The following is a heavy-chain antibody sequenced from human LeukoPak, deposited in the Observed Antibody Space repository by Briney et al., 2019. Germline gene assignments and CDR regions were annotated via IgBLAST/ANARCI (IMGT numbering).Heavy chain of an antibody. J-gene: IGHJ6*02. D-gene: IGHD3-22*01. CDR1: GFTFSSYG. CDR3: AKDLNVVVITTFGYGMDV. CDR2: ISYDGSNK. V-gene: IGHV3-30*18. Sequence: GRSLRLSCAASGFTFSSYGMHWVRQAPGKGLEWVAVISYDGSNKYYADSVKGRFTISRDNSKNTLYLQMNSLRAEDTAVYYCAKDLNVVVITTFGYGMDVWGQGTTVTVSS.